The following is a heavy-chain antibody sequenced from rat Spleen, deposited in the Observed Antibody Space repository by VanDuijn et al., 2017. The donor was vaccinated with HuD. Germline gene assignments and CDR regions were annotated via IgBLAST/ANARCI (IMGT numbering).Heavy chain of an antibody. Sequence: EVQLVESGGGLVKPGRSLKLSCAASGFTFRNYGMAWVRQTPTKGLEWVASITTGGDNTYYRDSVKGRFTVSRDNAKSTLYLQMNSLGSEDAATYYCARQDTSGYANWFGYWGQGVMVTVSS. D-gene: IGHD4-3*01. CDR1: GFTFRNYG. CDR3: ARQDTSGYANWFGY. V-gene: IGHV5S13*01. CDR2: ITTGGDNT. J-gene: IGHJ2*01.